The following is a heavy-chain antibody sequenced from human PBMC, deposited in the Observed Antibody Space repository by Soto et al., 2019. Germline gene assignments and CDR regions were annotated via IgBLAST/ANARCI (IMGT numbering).Heavy chain of an antibody. J-gene: IGHJ4*02. D-gene: IGHD6-13*01. CDR1: GYTFSGYF. V-gene: IGHV1-2*02. CDR2: MNPNSGGT. CDR3: ARGYYSSSWRVFDY. Sequence: QVQLVQSGADVKKPGASVKVSCKTSGYTFSGYFMHWLRQAPGQGLEWMGWMNPNSGGTDYAQNFQGRVSMTWDTSISTAYMELRRLRSDDTAIYYCARGYYSSSWRVFDYWGQGTLVIVSS.